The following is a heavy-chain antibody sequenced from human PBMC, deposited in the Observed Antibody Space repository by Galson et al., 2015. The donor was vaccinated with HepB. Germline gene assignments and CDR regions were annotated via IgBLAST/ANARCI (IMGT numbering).Heavy chain of an antibody. V-gene: IGHV3-49*03. Sequence: SLRLSCAGSGFTFGDYTMSWFRQAPGKGLEWVGFIRSKAYGGTTEYAASVKGRFTISRDDSKSIAYLQMNSLKIEDTAVYYCTRGGYGDYPSVDYWGQGTLVTVSS. CDR1: GFTFGDYT. CDR3: TRGGYGDYPSVDY. D-gene: IGHD4-17*01. J-gene: IGHJ4*02. CDR2: IRSKAYGGTT.